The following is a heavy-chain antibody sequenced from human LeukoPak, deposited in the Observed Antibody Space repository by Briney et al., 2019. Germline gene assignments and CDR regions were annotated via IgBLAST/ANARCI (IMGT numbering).Heavy chain of an antibody. J-gene: IGHJ4*02. CDR1: GFTFSSYS. CDR3: ARDQFNADY. CDR2: ISGSGDST. V-gene: IGHV3-23*01. Sequence: GGSLRLSCAASGFTFSSYSMHWVRQAPGKGLEWVSSISGSGDSTYYADSVKGRLTISRDNSKNTLYLHMNSLRAEDTAVYYCARDQFNADYWGQGTLVTVSS.